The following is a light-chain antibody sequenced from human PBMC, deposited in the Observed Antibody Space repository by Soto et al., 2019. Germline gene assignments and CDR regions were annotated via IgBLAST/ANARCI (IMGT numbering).Light chain of an antibody. Sequence: QSALTQPPSASGSPGQSVTISCTGTSSDVGGYNYVSWYQQHPGKAPKLMIYEVSKRPSGVPDRFSGSKSGNTASLTVSGLQADDEADYYCVSYAGSNKVVFGGGTKLTVL. CDR1: SSDVGGYNY. J-gene: IGLJ2*01. V-gene: IGLV2-8*01. CDR3: VSYAGSNKVV. CDR2: EVS.